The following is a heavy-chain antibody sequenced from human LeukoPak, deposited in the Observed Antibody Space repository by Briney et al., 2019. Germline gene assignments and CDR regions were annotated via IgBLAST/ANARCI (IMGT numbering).Heavy chain of an antibody. D-gene: IGHD3-3*01. J-gene: IGHJ4*02. CDR1: GGTFSSYA. CDR2: IIPIFGTA. CDR3: ALTSYYDFWSGYYTAFDY. V-gene: IGHV1-69*13. Sequence: VASVKVSCKASGGTFSSYAISWVRQAPGQGLEWVGGIIPIFGTANYAQKFQGRVTITADESTSTAYMELSSLRSEDTAVYYCALTSYYDFWSGYYTAFDYWGQGTLVTVSS.